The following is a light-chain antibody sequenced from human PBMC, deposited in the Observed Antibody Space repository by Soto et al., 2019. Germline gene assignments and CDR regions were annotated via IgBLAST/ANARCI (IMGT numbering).Light chain of an antibody. Sequence: AIQMTQSPSSLSASVGDRVTISCRASQDIRNTLAWYQQKPGEAPKLLIFAASNLQSGVPSRFSGSGSVTDFTLVITSLQPEDFATYYCLQHYNFSWTFGQGTKVELK. CDR3: LQHYNFSWT. V-gene: IGKV1-6*01. CDR1: QDIRNT. J-gene: IGKJ1*01. CDR2: AAS.